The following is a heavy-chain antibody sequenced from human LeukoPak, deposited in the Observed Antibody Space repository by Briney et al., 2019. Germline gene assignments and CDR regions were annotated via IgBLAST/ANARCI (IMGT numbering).Heavy chain of an antibody. CDR3: ARVDYTRRDSSSWFSYYFDY. V-gene: IGHV1-2*02. CDR2: INPNSGGT. D-gene: IGHD6-13*01. Sequence: ASVKVSCKASGYTFTGYYMHWVRQAPGQGLEWMGWINPNSGGTNYAQKFQGRVTMTRDTSISTAYMELSRLRSDDTAVYYCARVDYTRRDSSSWFSYYFDYWGQGTLVTVSS. CDR1: GYTFTGYY. J-gene: IGHJ4*02.